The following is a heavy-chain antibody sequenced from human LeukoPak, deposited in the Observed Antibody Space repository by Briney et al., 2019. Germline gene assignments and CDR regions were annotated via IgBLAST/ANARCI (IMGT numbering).Heavy chain of an antibody. CDR3: AKVLRRGGTFDY. CDR1: GFTFSSYG. Sequence: PGGSLRLSCAASGFTFSSYGMHWVRQAPGKGLEWVSAISGSGGSTYYADSVKGRFTISRDNSKNTLYLQMNSLRAEDTAVYYCAKVLRRGGTFDYWGQGTLVTVSS. J-gene: IGHJ4*02. V-gene: IGHV3-23*01. CDR2: ISGSGGST. D-gene: IGHD3-16*01.